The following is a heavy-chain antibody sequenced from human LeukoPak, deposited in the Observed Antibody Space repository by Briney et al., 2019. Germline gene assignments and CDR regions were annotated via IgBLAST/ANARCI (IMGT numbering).Heavy chain of an antibody. CDR2: VIATDAST. Sequence: GGSLRLSCAASGFTFTRYAMTWVRQAPGKGLEWVSSVIATDASTRYADSVRGRFTISRDNSRSTVYLQMNSLRAEDTAIYYCAKSSDSSGRYTHGMDVWGQGTTVTVSS. CDR1: GFTFTRYA. V-gene: IGHV3-23*01. D-gene: IGHD3-22*01. J-gene: IGHJ6*02. CDR3: AKSSDSSGRYTHGMDV.